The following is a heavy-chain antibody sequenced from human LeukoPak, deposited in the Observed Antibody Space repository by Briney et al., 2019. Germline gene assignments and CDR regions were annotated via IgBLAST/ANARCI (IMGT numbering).Heavy chain of an antibody. CDR2: ITGSGGTT. CDR1: GFTFSSYA. Sequence: GRSLRLSCAASGFTFSSYAMHWVRQAPGKGLEWVSGITGSGGTTYYADSVKGRFTISRDNAKNSLYLQMNSLRAEDTAVYYCARDLIIWGASLLGAFDIWGQGTMVTVSS. D-gene: IGHD3-16*01. CDR3: ARDLIIWGASLLGAFDI. V-gene: IGHV3-23*01. J-gene: IGHJ3*02.